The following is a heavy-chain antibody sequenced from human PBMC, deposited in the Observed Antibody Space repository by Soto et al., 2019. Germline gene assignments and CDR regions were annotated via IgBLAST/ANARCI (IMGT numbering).Heavy chain of an antibody. Sequence: QVQLQESGPGLVKSSQTLSLTCAVSGGSINNGDYYWSWIRQPPGKGLEWIGYIYYSGSTYVNPSLKSRLSMSLDTSKNQFSLKLTSVTAADTAVYYCARGDSTDCSNGVCSFFYNHDMDVWGQGTTVTVSS. CDR3: ARGDSTDCSNGVCSFFYNHDMDV. CDR1: GGSINNGDYY. V-gene: IGHV4-30-4*01. D-gene: IGHD2-8*01. CDR2: IYYSGST. J-gene: IGHJ6*02.